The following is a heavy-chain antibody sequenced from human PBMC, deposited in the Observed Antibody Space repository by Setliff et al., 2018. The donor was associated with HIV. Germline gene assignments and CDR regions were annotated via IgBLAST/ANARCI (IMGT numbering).Heavy chain of an antibody. D-gene: IGHD5-12*01. CDR1: GYTFTSYG. J-gene: IGHJ4*02. CDR3: ARGRDGYNYLLREDY. CDR2: ISAYNGNT. V-gene: IGHV1-18*01. Sequence: ASVKVSCKASGYTFTSYGITWVRQAPGQGLEWMGWISAYNGNTNYAQKLQGRVTMTTDTSTNTAYMELRSLTSEETAVYYCARGRDGYNYLLREDYWGQGTLVTVSS.